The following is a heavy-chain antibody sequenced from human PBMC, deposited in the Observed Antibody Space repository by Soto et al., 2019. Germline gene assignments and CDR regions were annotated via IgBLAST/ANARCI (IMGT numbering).Heavy chain of an antibody. Sequence: EVQLLESGGGLVQPGGSLRLSCAASGFTFSSCAMGWVRQAPGKGLEWVSGISGNGGSTYYADSVKGRFTISRDTSKNTRYLQMDSLGAEDTAIYYCAYVVGDGNDYYDFWGQGTLVTVSS. CDR2: ISGNGGST. V-gene: IGHV3-23*01. D-gene: IGHD3-22*01. J-gene: IGHJ4*02. CDR3: AYVVGDGNDYYDF. CDR1: GFTFSSCA.